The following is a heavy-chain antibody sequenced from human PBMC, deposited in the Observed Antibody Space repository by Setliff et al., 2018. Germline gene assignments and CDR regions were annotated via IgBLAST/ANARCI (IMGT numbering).Heavy chain of an antibody. CDR1: GYSISSGHY. V-gene: IGHV4-38-2*02. CDR3: ARRRWLQFYYYYGMDV. Sequence: SETLSLTCTVSGYSISSGHYWGWIRQPPRKGLEWIGSISHSGSTYYNPSLRSRVTISLDTSKNQFSPKLTSVTAADTAVYYCARRRWLQFYYYYGMDVWGQGTTVTVSS. D-gene: IGHD4-4*01. CDR2: ISHSGST. J-gene: IGHJ6*02.